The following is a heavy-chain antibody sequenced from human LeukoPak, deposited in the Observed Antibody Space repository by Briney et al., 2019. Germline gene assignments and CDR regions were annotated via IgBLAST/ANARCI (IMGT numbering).Heavy chain of an antibody. CDR2: IYYSGST. Sequence: SETLSLTCTVSGGSISSGDYYWSWIRQPPGKGLEWLGYIYYSGSTYYNPSLKSRVTISVDTSKNQFSLKLSSVTAADTAVYYCARERCSSTSCYTDYWGQGTLVTVSS. V-gene: IGHV4-30-4*08. CDR3: ARERCSSTSCYTDY. J-gene: IGHJ4*02. CDR1: GGSISSGDYY. D-gene: IGHD2-2*02.